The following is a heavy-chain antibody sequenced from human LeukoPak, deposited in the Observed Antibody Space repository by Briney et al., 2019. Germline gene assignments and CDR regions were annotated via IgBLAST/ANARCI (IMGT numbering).Heavy chain of an antibody. Sequence: GGSLRLSCAASGFTFSKYWMLWVRQAPGKGLESVSRINTDGTVTTYPDSVKGRFTVSRDNADNTMFLQMNSVRDEDTAVYYCATKQWLAPPPDSWGQGTPVTVSS. CDR1: GFTFSKYW. V-gene: IGHV3-74*01. D-gene: IGHD6-19*01. CDR3: ATKQWLAPPPDS. J-gene: IGHJ4*02. CDR2: INTDGTVT.